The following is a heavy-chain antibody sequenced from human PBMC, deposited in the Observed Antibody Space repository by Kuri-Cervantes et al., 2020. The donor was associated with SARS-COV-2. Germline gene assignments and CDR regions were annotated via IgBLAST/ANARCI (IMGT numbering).Heavy chain of an antibody. Sequence: GGSLRLSCAASGFTFSSYSMSWVRQAPGKGLEWVANIKQDGSEKYYVDSVKGRFTISRDNAKNSLYLQMNSLRAEDTAVYYCARDEEGSSWSSYYYYYGMDVWGQGTTVTVSS. J-gene: IGHJ6*02. CDR1: GFTFSSYS. V-gene: IGHV3-7*03. D-gene: IGHD6-13*01. CDR3: ARDEEGSSWSSYYYYYGMDV. CDR2: IKQDGSEK.